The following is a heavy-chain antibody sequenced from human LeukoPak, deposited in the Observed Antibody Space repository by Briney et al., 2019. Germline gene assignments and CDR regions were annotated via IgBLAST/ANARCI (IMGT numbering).Heavy chain of an antibody. CDR2: INHSGST. D-gene: IGHD1-7*01. J-gene: IGHJ6*03. V-gene: IGHV4-34*01. Sequence: PSETLSLTCAVYGGSFSGDYWSWIRQPPGKGLEWIGEINHSGSTNYNPSLKSRVTISVDTSKNQFSLKLSSVTAPDTAVYYCARVPRRTYYYMDVWGKGTTVTVSS. CDR1: GGSFSGDY. CDR3: ARVPRRTYYYMDV.